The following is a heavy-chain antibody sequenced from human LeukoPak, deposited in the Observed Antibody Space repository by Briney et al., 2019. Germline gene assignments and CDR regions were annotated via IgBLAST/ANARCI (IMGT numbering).Heavy chain of an antibody. D-gene: IGHD5-12*01. V-gene: IGHV4-34*01. CDR3: AREGGGARAKSGYDYLGSWFDP. J-gene: IGHJ5*02. CDR1: GDSITGYY. CDR2: INHSGST. Sequence: SETLSLTCSVSGDSITGYYWGWIRQPPGKGLEWIGEINHSGSTHYNPSLRSRVTISVDTSKNQFSLNLSSVTAADTAVYYCAREGGGARAKSGYDYLGSWFDPWGQGTLVTVSS.